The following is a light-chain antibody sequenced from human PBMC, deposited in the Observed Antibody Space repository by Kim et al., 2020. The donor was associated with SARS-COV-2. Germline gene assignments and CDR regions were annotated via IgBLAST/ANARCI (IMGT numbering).Light chain of an antibody. J-gene: IGKJ4*01. Sequence: LSPGEGPTLSCVATQNILYYLAWYQQKPGQAPRLVIHSATNMATGVPVRFSATGSGTHFTLTSSSLEPEDFAVYYCLQHYNWPLTFGGGTKVDI. CDR2: SAT. V-gene: IGKV3-11*01. CDR3: LQHYNWPLT. CDR1: QNILYY.